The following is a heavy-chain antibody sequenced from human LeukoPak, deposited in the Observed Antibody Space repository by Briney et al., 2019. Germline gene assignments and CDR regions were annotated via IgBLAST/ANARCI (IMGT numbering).Heavy chain of an antibody. D-gene: IGHD3-22*01. CDR3: AREASAYYYDSSGYRFDY. Sequence: PSETLSLTCAVYGGSFSGYYWSWIRQPPGKGLEWIGEINHSGSTNYNPSLKSRVTISVDTSKNQFSLKLSSVTAADTAVYYCAREASAYYYDSSGYRFDYWGQGTLVTVSS. CDR1: GGSFSGYY. J-gene: IGHJ4*02. CDR2: INHSGST. V-gene: IGHV4-34*01.